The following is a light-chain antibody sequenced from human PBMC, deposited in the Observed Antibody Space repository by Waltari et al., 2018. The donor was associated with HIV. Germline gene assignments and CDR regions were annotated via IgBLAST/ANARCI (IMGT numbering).Light chain of an antibody. CDR2: GNS. V-gene: IGLV1-40*01. CDR1: SSNIGAGYD. J-gene: IGLJ1*01. CDR3: QSYDSSLSALYV. Sequence: VSGAPGQRVTISCTGSSSNIGAGYDVHWYQQLPGTAPKLLIYGNSNRPSGVPDRFSGSKSGTSASLAITGLQAEDEADYYCQSYDSSLSALYVFGTGTKVTVL.